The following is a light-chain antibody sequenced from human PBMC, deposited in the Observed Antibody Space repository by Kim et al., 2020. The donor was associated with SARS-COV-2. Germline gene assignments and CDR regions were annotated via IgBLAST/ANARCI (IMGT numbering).Light chain of an antibody. J-gene: IGKJ2*01. V-gene: IGKV3-20*01. CDR1: QSVSSSY. CDR3: QQYGSSSYT. Sequence: EIVLTQSPCTLSFSPGERATLSCRASQSVSSSYLAWYQQKPGQAPRLLIYGASSRATGIPDRFSGSGSGTDFTLTISRLEPEDFAVYYCQQYGSSSYTFGQGTKLEI. CDR2: GAS.